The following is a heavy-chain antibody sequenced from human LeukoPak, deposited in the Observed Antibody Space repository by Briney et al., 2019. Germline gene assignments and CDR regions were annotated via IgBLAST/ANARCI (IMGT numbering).Heavy chain of an antibody. Sequence: GESLKISCKGSGYSLTSYWIGWVRQMPGKGLEWMGIIYPVDSDTRYSPSFPGQVTISADKSISTAYLQWSSLKASDTAMYYCARRTGTTGVNWFDPWGQGTLVTVSS. D-gene: IGHD1-1*01. CDR2: IYPVDSDT. CDR1: GYSLTSYW. CDR3: ARRTGTTGVNWFDP. J-gene: IGHJ5*02. V-gene: IGHV5-51*01.